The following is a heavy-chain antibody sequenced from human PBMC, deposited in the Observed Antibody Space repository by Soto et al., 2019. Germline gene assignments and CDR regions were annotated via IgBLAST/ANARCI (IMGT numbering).Heavy chain of an antibody. CDR1: GFTCSSYD. CDR3: AKATATGGGAFDI. V-gene: IGHV3-23*01. D-gene: IGHD2-8*02. J-gene: IGHJ3*02. CDR2: ILVGGST. Sequence: ESGGGLVQPGGSLRLSCAASGFTCSSYDMSWVRQAPGKGLEWVSTILVGGSTHYPDSVKGRFTISRDNSKNTVFLQMNSLTAGDTAVYYCAKATATGGGAFDICGQGTVVTVSS.